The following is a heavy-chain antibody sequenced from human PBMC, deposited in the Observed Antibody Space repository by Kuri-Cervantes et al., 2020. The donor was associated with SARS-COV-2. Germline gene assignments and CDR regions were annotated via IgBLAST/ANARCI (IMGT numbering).Heavy chain of an antibody. Sequence: GESLKISCVASGFIFYNYEMNWVRQAPGKGLEWVGRIKSEDDGGAIDYAAPVRGRFTISRDNSKNTLYLQMNSLRAEDTAVYYCARETSTIFDYYMDAWGKGTTVTGAS. J-gene: IGHJ6*03. D-gene: IGHD3-3*01. CDR1: GFIFYNYE. V-gene: IGHV3-15*01. CDR2: IKSEDDGGAI. CDR3: ARETSTIFDYYMDA.